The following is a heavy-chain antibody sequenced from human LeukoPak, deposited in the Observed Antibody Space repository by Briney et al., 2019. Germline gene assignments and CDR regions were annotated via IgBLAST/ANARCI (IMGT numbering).Heavy chain of an antibody. CDR2: INPNSGGT. D-gene: IGHD3-10*01. Sequence: ASVKVSCKASGYTFTGYYMHWVRQAPGRGLEWMGWINPNSGGTNYAQKFQGRVTMTRDTSISTAYMELSRLRSDDTAVYYCARESCITMCSGVYDYWGQGTLVTVSS. V-gene: IGHV1-2*02. J-gene: IGHJ4*02. CDR1: GYTFTGYY. CDR3: ARESCITMCSGVYDY.